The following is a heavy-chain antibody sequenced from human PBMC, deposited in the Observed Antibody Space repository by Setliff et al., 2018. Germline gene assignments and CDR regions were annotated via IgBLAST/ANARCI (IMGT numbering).Heavy chain of an antibody. CDR2: ISNSGGST. Sequence: PGGSLRLSCAASGFTFSSYAMSWVRQAPGKGLEWVSSISNSGGSTFYADSVKGRFTISRDNSKNTLYVQMNSLRAEDTAVYYCARGYTGDFHWGQGTLVTVSS. CDR3: ARGYTGDFH. CDR1: GFTFSSYA. V-gene: IGHV3-23*01. D-gene: IGHD7-27*01. J-gene: IGHJ4*02.